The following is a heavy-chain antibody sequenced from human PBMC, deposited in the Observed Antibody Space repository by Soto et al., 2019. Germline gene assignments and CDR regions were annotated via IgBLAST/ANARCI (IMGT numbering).Heavy chain of an antibody. J-gene: IGHJ6*02. D-gene: IGHD1-26*01. Sequence: PGGSLRLSCAASGFTFSSSWMHWVRQAPGKGLEWVSRVSGDSSYINYADSVKGRFTISRDNAKNTLYLQMNSLRAEDTAVYYCARNSGSFVAGYGMDVWGQGTTVTVCS. CDR1: GFTFSSSW. CDR2: VSGDSSYI. V-gene: IGHV3-21*01. CDR3: ARNSGSFVAGYGMDV.